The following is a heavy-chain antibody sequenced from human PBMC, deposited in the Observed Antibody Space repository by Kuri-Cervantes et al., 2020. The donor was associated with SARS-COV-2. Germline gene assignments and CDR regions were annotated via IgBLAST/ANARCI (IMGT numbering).Heavy chain of an antibody. CDR2: IYPGDSDT. J-gene: IGHJ4*01. CDR1: GYSFTSYW. Sequence: GGSLRPSCKGSGYSFTSYWIGWVRHMHGKGLEWGGIIYPGDSDTIYSPSFQGQVTISTDKSISTAYLQWSSLKASDSAMYYCARPGYCSGGSCYSLYYWGQGTLVTVSS. CDR3: ARPGYCSGGSCYSLYY. V-gene: IGHV5-51*01. D-gene: IGHD2-15*01.